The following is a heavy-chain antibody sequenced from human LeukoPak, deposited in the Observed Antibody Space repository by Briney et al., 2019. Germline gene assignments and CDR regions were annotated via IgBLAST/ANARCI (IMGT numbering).Heavy chain of an antibody. CDR3: ARALVGSSSGYFYYYMDV. D-gene: IGHD6-6*01. Sequence: SETLSLTCTVSGGSISNFYWSWIRQPPGKGLEWIGYIHYSGSTNYNPSLKSRVTISVDTSKNQFSLKLSSVTAADTAVYYCARALVGSSSGYFYYYMDVWGKGTTVTVSS. CDR2: IHYSGST. CDR1: GGSISNFY. J-gene: IGHJ6*03. V-gene: IGHV4-59*12.